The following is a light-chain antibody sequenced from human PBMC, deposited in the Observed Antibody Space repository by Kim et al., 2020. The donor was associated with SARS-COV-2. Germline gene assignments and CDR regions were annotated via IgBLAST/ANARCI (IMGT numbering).Light chain of an antibody. J-gene: IGKJ4*01. CDR1: QDISSW. CDR2: AAS. CDR3: QRADSFPLG. Sequence: AAVGDRVTISCRASQDISSWLAWYQQKPGKAPKLLISAASSLQSGVPSRFSGSGSGTDFTLTISSLQPEDFASYYCQRADSFPLGFGGGTKVDIK. V-gene: IGKV1-12*01.